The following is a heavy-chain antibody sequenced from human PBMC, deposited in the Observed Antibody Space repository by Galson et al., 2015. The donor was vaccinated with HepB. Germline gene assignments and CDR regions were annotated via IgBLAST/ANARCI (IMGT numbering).Heavy chain of an antibody. D-gene: IGHD6-19*01. Sequence: SLRLSCAASGFTVITNYMSWVRQAPGRGLEWVGHIKSKTDGGTTEYADPVKGRFTISRDDSKDTLYLQMNSLKTDDTAVYYCTTDVYFSSYWSWIDPWGQGTLVTVSS. V-gene: IGHV3-15*01. CDR3: TTDVYFSSYWSWIDP. CDR2: IKSKTDGGTT. J-gene: IGHJ5*02. CDR1: GFTVITNY.